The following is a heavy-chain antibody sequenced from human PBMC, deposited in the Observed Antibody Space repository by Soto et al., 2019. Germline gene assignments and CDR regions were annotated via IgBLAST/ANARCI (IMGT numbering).Heavy chain of an antibody. V-gene: IGHV4-34*01. CDR2: INHSGST. CDR3: ARGRIVVVPAAIGRNWFDP. CDR1: GGSFSGYY. J-gene: IGHJ5*02. Sequence: QVQLQQWGAGLLKPSETLSLTCAVYGGSFSGYYWSWIRQPPGKGLEWIGEINHSGSTNYNPSLKSRVTTSVDTSKNQFSLELSSVPAADTAVYYCARGRIVVVPAAIGRNWFDPWGQGTLVTVSS. D-gene: IGHD2-2*01.